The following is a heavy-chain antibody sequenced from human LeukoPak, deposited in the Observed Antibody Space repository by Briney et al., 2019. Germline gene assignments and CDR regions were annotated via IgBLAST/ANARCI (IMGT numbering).Heavy chain of an antibody. CDR3: AKNAGDL. J-gene: IGHJ5*02. CDR1: GASISAYY. CDR2: IYSGGST. D-gene: IGHD6-13*01. V-gene: IGHV4-4*07. Sequence: SETLSLTCTVSGASISAYYWTWIRQPAGKGLEWIGRIYSGGSTNYSPSLKRRVTMSVDPSKKQFSLKLTSVTAADTAVYYCAKNAGDLWGRGTLVTVSS.